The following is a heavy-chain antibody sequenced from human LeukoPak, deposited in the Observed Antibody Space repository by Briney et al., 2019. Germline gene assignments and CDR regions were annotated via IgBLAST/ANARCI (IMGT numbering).Heavy chain of an antibody. D-gene: IGHD2-2*01. Sequence: PSETLSLTCTVSGGSISSYYWSWIRQPPGKGLEWIGYIYYSGSTNYNPSLKSRVTISVDTSKNQFSLKLSSVTAADTAVYYCARGHDCSSTSCYYYYYYMDVWGKGTTVTVSS. CDR1: GGSISSYY. V-gene: IGHV4-59*08. CDR3: ARGHDCSSTSCYYYYYYMDV. J-gene: IGHJ6*03. CDR2: IYYSGST.